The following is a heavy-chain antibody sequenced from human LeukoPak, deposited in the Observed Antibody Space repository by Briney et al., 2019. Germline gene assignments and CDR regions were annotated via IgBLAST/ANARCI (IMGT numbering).Heavy chain of an antibody. CDR3: ARDPTMVRGTMDV. Sequence: PGGSLRLSCAASGFTFTNYCIHWVRHAPGKGPEWVAVISYDGSNTYYADSVKGRFTISRDNSKNTVYLQMNSLRPEDTAAYYCARDPTMVRGTMDVWGKGTTVTVSS. V-gene: IGHV3-30*04. D-gene: IGHD3-10*01. CDR2: ISYDGSNT. CDR1: GFTFTNYC. J-gene: IGHJ6*03.